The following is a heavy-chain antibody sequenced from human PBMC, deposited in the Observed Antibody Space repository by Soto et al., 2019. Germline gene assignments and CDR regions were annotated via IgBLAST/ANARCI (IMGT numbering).Heavy chain of an antibody. D-gene: IGHD3-22*01. CDR2: IYYSGST. CDR3: ARYDSSGYYPPRDFDY. V-gene: IGHV4-39*01. CDR1: GGSISSSSYY. Sequence: QLQLQESGPGLVKPSETLSLTCTVSGGSISSSSYYWGWIRQPPGKGLEWIGSIYYSGSTYYNPSLKSRVTISVDTSKNQFSLKLSSVTAADTAVYYCARYDSSGYYPPRDFDYWGQGTLVTVSS. J-gene: IGHJ4*02.